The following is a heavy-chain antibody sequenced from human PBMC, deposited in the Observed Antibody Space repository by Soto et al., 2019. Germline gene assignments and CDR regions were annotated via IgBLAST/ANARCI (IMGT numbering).Heavy chain of an antibody. Sequence: QVQLVESGGGVVQPGRSLRLSCAASGFTFSRYAIQWVRQAPGKGLEWVAVISYDGSNKYYEDSVEGRFTISRDNSKNTLYLQMNSLRAEDTAVYYCAKDPDVLRFLADGMDVWGQGTTVTVSS. J-gene: IGHJ6*02. V-gene: IGHV3-30-3*01. D-gene: IGHD3-3*01. CDR1: GFTFSRYA. CDR3: AKDPDVLRFLADGMDV. CDR2: ISYDGSNK.